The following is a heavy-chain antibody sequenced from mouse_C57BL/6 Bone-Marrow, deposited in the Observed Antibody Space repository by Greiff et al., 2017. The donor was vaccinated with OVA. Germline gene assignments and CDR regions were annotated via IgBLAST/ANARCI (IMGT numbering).Heavy chain of an antibody. CDR2: ISYSGST. V-gene: IGHV3-8*01. D-gene: IGHD1-1*01. CDR3: ARYATVVEDYAMDY. CDR1: GYSTTSDY. Sequence: EVQGVESGPGLAKPSQTLSLTCSVTGYSTTSDYWNWIRKFPGNKLEYMGYISYSGSTYYNPSLKSRISITRDTSKNQYYLQLNSVTTEDTATYYCARYATVVEDYAMDYWGQGTSVTVAS. J-gene: IGHJ4*01.